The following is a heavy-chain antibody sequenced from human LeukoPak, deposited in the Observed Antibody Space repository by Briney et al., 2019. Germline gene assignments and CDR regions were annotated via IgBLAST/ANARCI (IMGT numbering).Heavy chain of an antibody. CDR1: GFTFNLYS. CDR3: ASSGYYDILTGPRPFDY. D-gene: IGHD3-9*01. CDR2: ISSGSSSI. Sequence: GGSLRLSCAASGFTFNLYSMNWDRQAPGKGLEWLSYISSGSSSIYYADAVTGRFTISGDNAQNSVYLQMDSLRAEDTAVYYCASSGYYDILTGPRPFDYWGQGTLVTVSS. J-gene: IGHJ4*02. V-gene: IGHV3-48*04.